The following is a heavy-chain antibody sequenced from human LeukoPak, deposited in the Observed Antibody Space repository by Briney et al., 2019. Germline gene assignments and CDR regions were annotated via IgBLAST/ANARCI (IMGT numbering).Heavy chain of an antibody. V-gene: IGHV4-59*01. J-gene: IGHJ6*02. D-gene: IGHD6-6*01. Sequence: SETLSLTCTVSGGSISSYYWSWIRQPPGKGLEWIGYIYYSGSTNYNPSLKSRVTISVDTSKNQFSLKLSSVTAADTAVYYCARVGRSIAAPDVWSQGTTVTVSS. CDR1: GGSISSYY. CDR3: ARVGRSIAAPDV. CDR2: IYYSGST.